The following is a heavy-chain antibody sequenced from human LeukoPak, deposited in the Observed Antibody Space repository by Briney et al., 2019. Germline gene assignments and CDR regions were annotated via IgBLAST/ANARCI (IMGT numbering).Heavy chain of an antibody. CDR2: IKQDGSEK. Sequence: GGSLRLSCAASGFIFNNYWMTWARQAPGKGLEWVAHIKQDGSEKNYVDSVKGRFTISRDNAKNSLYLQMNSLRAEDTAVYYCARQQWLDGAYYFDYWGQGTLVTVSS. D-gene: IGHD6-19*01. CDR1: GFIFNNYW. CDR3: ARQQWLDGAYYFDY. J-gene: IGHJ4*02. V-gene: IGHV3-7*01.